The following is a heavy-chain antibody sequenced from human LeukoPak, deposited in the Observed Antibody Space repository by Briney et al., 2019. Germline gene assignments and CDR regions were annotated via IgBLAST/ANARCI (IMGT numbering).Heavy chain of an antibody. J-gene: IGHJ4*02. Sequence: PGRSLRLSCAASGFTFNKYAMHWVRQAPGKGLEWVAVVSYLGNDKFYADSVKGRFTISKDNSNNTVYLEINSLRSEDTAVYYCARPLGGGLKHYFAFGARGTLATVSS. CDR3: ARPLGGGLKHYFAF. D-gene: IGHD3-16*01. CDR2: VSYLGNDK. V-gene: IGHV3-30-3*01. CDR1: GFTFNKYA.